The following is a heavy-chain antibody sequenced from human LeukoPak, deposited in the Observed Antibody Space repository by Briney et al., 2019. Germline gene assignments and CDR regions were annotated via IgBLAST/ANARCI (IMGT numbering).Heavy chain of an antibody. CDR2: ISSSSSYI. Sequence: GGSLRLSCAASGFTFSSYSMNWVRQAPGKGLEWVSSISSSSSYIYYADSVKGRFTISRDNAKNSLYLQMNSLRAEDTAVYYCARVALTEGYSSSWYPDYWGQGTLVTVSS. CDR3: ARVALTEGYSSSWYPDY. CDR1: GFTFSSYS. J-gene: IGHJ4*02. V-gene: IGHV3-21*01. D-gene: IGHD6-13*01.